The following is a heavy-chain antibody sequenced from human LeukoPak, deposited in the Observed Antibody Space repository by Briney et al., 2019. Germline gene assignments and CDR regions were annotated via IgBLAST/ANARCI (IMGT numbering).Heavy chain of an antibody. CDR2: IRSNSDGGAI. CDR1: GFNFDNAW. Sequence: PGGSLRLSCATSGFNFDNAWMNWVRQAPGKGLEWVGRIRSNSDGGAIDYAAPVKGRFALSRDDSKNTLYLQMNSLQVEDTAMYYCATDFYDSTWGQGTLVTVSS. J-gene: IGHJ5*02. D-gene: IGHD2/OR15-2a*01. V-gene: IGHV3-15*07. CDR3: ATDFYDST.